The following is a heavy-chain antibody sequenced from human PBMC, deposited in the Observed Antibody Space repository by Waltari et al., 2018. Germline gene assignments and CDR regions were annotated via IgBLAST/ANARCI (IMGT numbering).Heavy chain of an antibody. CDR2: IRYDGSNK. J-gene: IGHJ6*03. CDR3: ARNGKAWGYYMDV. V-gene: IGHV3-30*02. Sequence: QVQLVESGGGVVQPGGSVRLSCAASGVTFSSYGMHWVRQAPGKGLEWVAFIRYDGSNKYYADSVKGRFTISRDNSKNTLYLQMNSLRVEDTAVYFCARNGKAWGYYMDVWGKGTTVTVS. D-gene: IGHD1-1*01. CDR1: GVTFSSYG.